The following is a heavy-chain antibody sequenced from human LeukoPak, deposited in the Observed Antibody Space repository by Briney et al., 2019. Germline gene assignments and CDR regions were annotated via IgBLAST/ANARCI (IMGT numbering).Heavy chain of an antibody. V-gene: IGHV3-74*01. CDR3: ARGVVVVAANLNWFDP. CDR1: GFTFSSYW. J-gene: IGHJ5*02. D-gene: IGHD2-15*01. Sequence: GGSLRLSCAASGFTFSSYWMHWVRHAPGKGLGWVSRINTDGSSTSYADSVKGRFTISRDNAKNTLYLQMNSLRAEDTAVYYCARGVVVVAANLNWFDPWGQGTLVTVSS. CDR2: INTDGSST.